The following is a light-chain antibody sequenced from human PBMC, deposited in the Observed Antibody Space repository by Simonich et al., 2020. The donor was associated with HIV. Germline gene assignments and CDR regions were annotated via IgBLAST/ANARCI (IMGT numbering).Light chain of an antibody. CDR1: QSVLYSSNNKTY. V-gene: IGKV4-1*01. CDR2: WAS. J-gene: IGKJ2*01. CDR3: QQYYSTPYT. Sequence: DIVMTQSPASLAVSLGERATINGKSRQSVLYSSNNKTYLAWYQQKPGQPPKLLIYWASTLESGVPDRFSGSGSGTDFTLTISSLQAEDVAVYYCQQYYSTPYTFGQGTKLEIK.